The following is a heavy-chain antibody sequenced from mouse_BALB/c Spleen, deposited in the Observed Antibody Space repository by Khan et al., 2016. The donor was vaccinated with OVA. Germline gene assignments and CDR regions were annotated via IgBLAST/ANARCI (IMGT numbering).Heavy chain of an antibody. V-gene: IGHV3-2*02. CDR1: GYSITSGYG. J-gene: IGHJ2*01. CDR2: ISYSGST. CDR3: ARTARIKY. Sequence: DVKLEVSGPGLVKPSQSLSLTCTVTGYSITSGYGWNWIRQFPGNKLEWMGYISYSGSTNYNPSLKSRISITRDTSKNQFFLQLNSVTTEDTATYYCARTARIKYWGQGTTLTVSS. D-gene: IGHD1-2*01.